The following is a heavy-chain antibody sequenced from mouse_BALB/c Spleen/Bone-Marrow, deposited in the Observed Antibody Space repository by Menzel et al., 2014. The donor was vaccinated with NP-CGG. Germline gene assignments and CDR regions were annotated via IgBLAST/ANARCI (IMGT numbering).Heavy chain of an antibody. CDR3: ARYDGPAWFAY. CDR2: INPSNGRT. CDR1: GYTFTSYW. V-gene: IGHV1S81*02. D-gene: IGHD2-3*01. J-gene: IGHJ3*01. Sequence: VQLQQSGAELVKPGASVKLSCKASGYTFTSYWIHWVKLRPGHGLEWIGEINPSNGRTNYNEKFKNKATLTVDKSSGTAYIQLSSLTSEDSAVYYCARYDGPAWFAYWGQGALVTVS.